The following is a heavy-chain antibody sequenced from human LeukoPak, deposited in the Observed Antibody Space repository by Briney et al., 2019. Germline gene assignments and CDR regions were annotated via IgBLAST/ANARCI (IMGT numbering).Heavy chain of an antibody. CDR1: GGSISTYY. J-gene: IGHJ4*02. CDR2: IYNSGST. V-gene: IGHV4-59*01. D-gene: IGHD3-22*01. CDR3: AKRDHYDTSGYAPLFDS. Sequence: SETLSLTCSVSGGSISTYYWSWIRQTPGKGLEQIGYIYNSGSTNYNPSLEGRVTMSIDTSKNQFSLKLSSVTAADTAVYYCAKRDHYDTSGYAPLFDSWGQGTLVTVST.